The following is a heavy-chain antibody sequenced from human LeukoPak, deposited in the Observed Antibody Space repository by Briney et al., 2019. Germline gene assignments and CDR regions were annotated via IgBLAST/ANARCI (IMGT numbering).Heavy chain of an antibody. CDR1: GFTFDDYA. J-gene: IGHJ6*02. D-gene: IGHD3-10*01. CDR2: ISWNSGSI. CDR3: AKGWFGATPYYYGMDV. Sequence: GRSLRLSCAASGFTFDDYAMHWVRQAPGKGLEWVSGISWNSGSIGYADSVKGRFTISRDNVKNSLYLQMNSLRAEDTALYYCAKGWFGATPYYYGMDVWGQGTTVTVSS. V-gene: IGHV3-9*01.